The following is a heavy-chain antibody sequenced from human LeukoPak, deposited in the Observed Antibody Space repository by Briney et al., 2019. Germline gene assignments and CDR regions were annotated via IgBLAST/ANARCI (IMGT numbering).Heavy chain of an antibody. Sequence: PSQTLSLTCTVSGGSISSGSYYWSWIRQPAGKGLEWIGRIYASGSTNYNPSLKSRVTMSVDTSKNQFSLKLSSVTAADTAVYYCARDQGEQQLPDYWGQGTLVTVSS. CDR1: GGSISSGSYY. V-gene: IGHV4-61*02. CDR2: IYASGST. D-gene: IGHD6-13*01. J-gene: IGHJ4*02. CDR3: ARDQGEQQLPDY.